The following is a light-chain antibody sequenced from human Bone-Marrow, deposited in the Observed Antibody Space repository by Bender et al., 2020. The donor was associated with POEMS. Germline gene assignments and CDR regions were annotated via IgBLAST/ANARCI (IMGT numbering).Light chain of an antibody. Sequence: SYELTQSPSVSVSPGQTARITCSEDALPNQYAHWYQHKPGQAPVLMIYKDKQRPSGIPERFSASNSGTTVTLTISGVQAEDEADYYCQSADSSGTYVVFGGGTKLTVL. CDR3: QSADSSGTYVV. CDR1: ALPNQY. J-gene: IGLJ2*01. V-gene: IGLV3-25*03. CDR2: KDK.